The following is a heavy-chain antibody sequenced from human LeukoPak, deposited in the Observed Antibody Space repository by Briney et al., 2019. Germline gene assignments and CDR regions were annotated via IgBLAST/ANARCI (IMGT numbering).Heavy chain of an antibody. CDR1: GYTFSSYG. V-gene: IGHV1-18*01. Sequence: ASVKVSCKASGYTFSSYGINWVRQAPGQGLEWMGWINTNNVNTNYAQKFQGRVTMTRDTSMSTAYMELRSLGSDDTAVYYCARKGCIGNCYLLDYWGQGTLVTVSS. CDR2: INTNNVNT. CDR3: ARKGCIGNCYLLDY. J-gene: IGHJ4*02. D-gene: IGHD2-15*01.